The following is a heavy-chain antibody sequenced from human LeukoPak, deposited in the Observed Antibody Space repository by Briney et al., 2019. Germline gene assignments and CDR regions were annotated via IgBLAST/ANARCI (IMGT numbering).Heavy chain of an antibody. J-gene: IGHJ4*02. Sequence: GGSLRLSCAAYGFTFSSFAMNWVRQAPGKGLEWVSSISGSGGTTYYAGSVKGRFTISRDNSKNTLYLQMNRLRAEDTAVYYCAKPSTYGSGTFDYWGQGTLVTVSS. V-gene: IGHV3-23*01. D-gene: IGHD3-10*01. CDR2: ISGSGGTT. CDR1: GFTFSSFA. CDR3: AKPSTYGSGTFDY.